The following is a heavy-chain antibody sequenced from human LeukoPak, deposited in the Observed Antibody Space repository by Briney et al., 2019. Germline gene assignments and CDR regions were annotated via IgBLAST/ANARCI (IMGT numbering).Heavy chain of an antibody. D-gene: IGHD6-19*01. CDR2: INPNSGGT. CDR3: ARDPSVAGDNWFDP. J-gene: IGHJ5*02. CDR1: GYTFTSYD. Sequence: ASVKVSCKASGYTFTSYDINWVRQAPGQGLEWMGWINPNSGGTNYAQKFQGRVTMTRDTSISTAYMELSRLRSDDTAVYYCARDPSVAGDNWFDPWGQGTLVTVSS. V-gene: IGHV1-2*02.